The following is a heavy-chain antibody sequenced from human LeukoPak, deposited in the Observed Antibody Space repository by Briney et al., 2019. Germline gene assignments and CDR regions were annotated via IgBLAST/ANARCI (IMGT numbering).Heavy chain of an antibody. CDR2: IYYSGST. Sequence: PSETLSLTCTVSGGSISSYYWSWIRQPPGKGLEWIGSIYYSGSTNYNPSLKSRVTISVDTSKNQFSLKLSSVTAADTAVYYCARDFLDYYGSGSYYYYYYGMDVWGQGTTVTVSS. V-gene: IGHV4-59*12. CDR1: GGSISSYY. D-gene: IGHD3-10*01. J-gene: IGHJ6*02. CDR3: ARDFLDYYGSGSYYYYYYGMDV.